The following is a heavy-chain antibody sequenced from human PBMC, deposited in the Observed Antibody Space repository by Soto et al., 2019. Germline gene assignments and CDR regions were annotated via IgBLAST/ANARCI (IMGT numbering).Heavy chain of an antibody. J-gene: IGHJ3*01. CDR2: ISWNSGSI. CDR3: AKGQSYYYDSSGYYFP. D-gene: IGHD3-22*01. Sequence: QPGGSLRLSCAASGFTFDDYAMHWVRQAPGKGLEWVSGISWNSGSIGYADSVKGRFTISRDNAKNSLYLQMNSLRAEDTALYYCAKGQSYYYDSSGYYFPWGQGTMVTVSS. V-gene: IGHV3-9*01. CDR1: GFTFDDYA.